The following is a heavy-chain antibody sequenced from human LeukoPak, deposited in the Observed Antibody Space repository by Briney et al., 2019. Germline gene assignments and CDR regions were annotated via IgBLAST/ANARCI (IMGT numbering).Heavy chain of an antibody. CDR2: ISYDGSNK. D-gene: IGHD3-3*01. CDR3: ARAGYDFWSGYSPLNWFDP. CDR1: GFTFSTYV. V-gene: IGHV3-30*03. J-gene: IGHJ5*02. Sequence: GGSLRLSCAASGFTFSTYVMHWVRQAPGKGLEWVAVISYDGSNKYYADSVKGRFTISRDNAKNTLYLQMNGLRAEDTAVYYCARAGYDFWSGYSPLNWFDPWGQGTLVTVSS.